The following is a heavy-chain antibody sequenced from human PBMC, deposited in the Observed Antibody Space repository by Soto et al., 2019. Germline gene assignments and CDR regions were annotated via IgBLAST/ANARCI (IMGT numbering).Heavy chain of an antibody. CDR2: IIPIFGTA. CDR3: ARGSSSSVDAYYYYGMDV. D-gene: IGHD6-6*01. J-gene: IGHJ6*02. CDR1: GGTFSSYA. Sequence: ASVKVSCKASGGTFSSYAISWVRQAPGQGLEWMGGIIPIFGTANYAQKFQGRVTITADESTSTAYMELSSLRSEDTAVYYCARGSSSSVDAYYYYGMDVWGQGTTVTVSS. V-gene: IGHV1-69*13.